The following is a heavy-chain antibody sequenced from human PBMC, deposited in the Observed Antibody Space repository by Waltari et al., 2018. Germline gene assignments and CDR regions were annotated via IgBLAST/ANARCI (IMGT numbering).Heavy chain of an antibody. J-gene: IGHJ6*02. CDR1: GFTFSSYG. CDR2: ISSSSSTI. CDR3: ARDRAHWLIPYGMDV. V-gene: IGHV3-48*01. Sequence: EVQLVESGGGLVQPGGSLRLPCAASGFTFSSYGMNWVRQPQGKGLEWVSYISSSSSTIYYADSVKGRFTISRDNAKNSLYLQMNSLRAEDTAVYYCARDRAHWLIPYGMDVWGQGTTVTVSS. D-gene: IGHD3-16*01.